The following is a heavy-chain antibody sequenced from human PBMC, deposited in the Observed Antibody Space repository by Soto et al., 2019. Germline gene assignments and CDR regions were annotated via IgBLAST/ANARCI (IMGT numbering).Heavy chain of an antibody. CDR1: GYTFTSYE. Sequence: QVQLVQSGAEVKKPGASVKVSCKASGYTFTSYEINWLRQATGQGLEWMGWMNPNSGDTGYAQKFQGRVSRTKNTPISTAYMALSRLRSEDTAVYYCARGELLWFGELLRWGQGTLVTVAS. CDR2: MNPNSGDT. J-gene: IGHJ4*02. V-gene: IGHV1-8*01. CDR3: ARGELLWFGELLR. D-gene: IGHD3-10*01.